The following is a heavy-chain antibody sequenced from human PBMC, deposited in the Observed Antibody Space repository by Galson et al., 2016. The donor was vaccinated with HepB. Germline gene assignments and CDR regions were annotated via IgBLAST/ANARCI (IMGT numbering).Heavy chain of an antibody. J-gene: IGHJ3*02. CDR1: GDSVTSHYY. CDR2: ISFSGAT. V-gene: IGHV4-31*03. CDR3: AKDRGSGTGWPHDGFDI. Sequence: TLSLTCSVSGDSVTSHYYWTWIRQFPGKGLEWIGFISFSGATDYNPSLQSRVTISLDTPKNQFSLELTSVTAADTAIYYCAKDRGSGTGWPHDGFDIWGRGTMVSVS. D-gene: IGHD3-16*01.